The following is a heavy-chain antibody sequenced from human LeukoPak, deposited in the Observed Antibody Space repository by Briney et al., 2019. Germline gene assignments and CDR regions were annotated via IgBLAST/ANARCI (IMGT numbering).Heavy chain of an antibody. CDR3: ATEGYYDSSGYYTDY. Sequence: ASVKVSCKASGYTFTSYGISWVRQAPGQGLEWMGWISAYNGNTNYAQKLLGRVTMTTDTSTSTAYMELRSLRSDDTAVYYCATEGYYDSSGYYTDYWGQGTLVTVSS. J-gene: IGHJ4*02. CDR1: GYTFTSYG. D-gene: IGHD3-22*01. V-gene: IGHV1-18*01. CDR2: ISAYNGNT.